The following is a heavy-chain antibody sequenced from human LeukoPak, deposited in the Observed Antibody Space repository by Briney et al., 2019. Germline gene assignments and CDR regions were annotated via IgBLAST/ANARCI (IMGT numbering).Heavy chain of an antibody. D-gene: IGHD3-10*01. CDR2: IYHSGST. Sequence: SETLSLTCTVSGYSISSGYYWGWIRQPPGKGLEWIGSIYHSGSTYYNPSLKSRVTISVDTSKNQFSLKLSSVTAADTAVYYCARVVRGAYAGLDYWGQGTLVTVSS. CDR1: GYSISSGYY. J-gene: IGHJ4*02. V-gene: IGHV4-38-2*02. CDR3: ARVVRGAYAGLDY.